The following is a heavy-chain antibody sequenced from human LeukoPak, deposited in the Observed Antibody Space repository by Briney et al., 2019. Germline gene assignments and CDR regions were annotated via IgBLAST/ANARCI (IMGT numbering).Heavy chain of an antibody. D-gene: IGHD6-19*01. V-gene: IGHV1-46*01. CDR3: ARCTSGWYYYYGMDV. Sequence: GASVKVSCKASGYTFTSYYMHWVRQAPGQGLEWMGIINPSGGSTSYAQKFQGRVTTTRDTSTSTVYMELSSLRSEDTAVYYCARCTSGWYYYYGMDVWGQGTTVTVSS. J-gene: IGHJ6*02. CDR1: GYTFTSYY. CDR2: INPSGGST.